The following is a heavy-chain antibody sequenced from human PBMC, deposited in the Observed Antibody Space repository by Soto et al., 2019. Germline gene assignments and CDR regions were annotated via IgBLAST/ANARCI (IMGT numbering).Heavy chain of an antibody. J-gene: IGHJ4*02. CDR2: IKQDGSER. D-gene: IGHD5-18*01. CDR3: ARGLRGYSYGYDY. Sequence: EVHLVESGGGLVQPGGSLRLSCSASEFTFSDYWMSWVRQAPGKGLEWVANIKQDGSERYYMDSVKGRFTISRDNAKTSLYLQMNSLRAEDTAVYYCARGLRGYSYGYDYWGQGTLVTVSS. V-gene: IGHV3-7*03. CDR1: EFTFSDYW.